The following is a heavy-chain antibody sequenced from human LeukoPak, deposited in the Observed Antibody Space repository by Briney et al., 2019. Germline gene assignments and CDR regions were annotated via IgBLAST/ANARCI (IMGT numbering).Heavy chain of an antibody. CDR3: ARDRKAGYYYGSGPYWGY. D-gene: IGHD3-10*01. Sequence: GASVTLSCKASGYTLTGYYMHWVRQAPGQGLEWMGWINPNSGGTNYAQKFQGRVTMTRDTSISTAYMELSRLRSDDTAVYYCARDRKAGYYYGSGPYWGYWGQGTLVTVSS. V-gene: IGHV1-2*02. CDR2: INPNSGGT. J-gene: IGHJ4*02. CDR1: GYTLTGYY.